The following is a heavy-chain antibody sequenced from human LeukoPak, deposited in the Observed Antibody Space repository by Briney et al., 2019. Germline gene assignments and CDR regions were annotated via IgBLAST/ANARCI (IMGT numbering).Heavy chain of an antibody. CDR2: ISSSSSYI. J-gene: IGHJ6*03. D-gene: IGHD1-26*01. Sequence: GGSLRLSCAASGLTFSYYSMNWVRQAPGKGLEWVSSISSSSSYIYFADSVKGRFTISRDNAKNSLYLQMNSLRVEDTAVYYCARDLSGSYYLYYYYYMDVWGKGTTVTVSS. CDR1: GLTFSYYS. V-gene: IGHV3-21*01. CDR3: ARDLSGSYYLYYYYYMDV.